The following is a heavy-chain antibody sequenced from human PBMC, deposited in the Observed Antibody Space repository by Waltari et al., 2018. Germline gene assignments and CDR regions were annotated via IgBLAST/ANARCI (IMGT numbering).Heavy chain of an antibody. CDR2: IYHSGST. CDR3: ARDRGYDFWSGEAATTFDY. D-gene: IGHD3-3*01. Sequence: QVQLQESGPGLVKPSETLSLTCAVSAYSISSDYYWGWLRQPLGKGLEWIGSIYHSGSTYYNPSLKSRVTISVDTSKNQFSLKLSSVTAADTAVYYCARDRGYDFWSGEAATTFDYWGQGTLVTVSS. CDR1: AYSISSDYY. J-gene: IGHJ4*02. V-gene: IGHV4-38-2*02.